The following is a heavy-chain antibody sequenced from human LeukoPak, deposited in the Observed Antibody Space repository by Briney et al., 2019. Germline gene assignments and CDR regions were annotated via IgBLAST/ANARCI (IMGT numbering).Heavy chain of an antibody. CDR1: GYTFTNYY. CDR2: INPSGGST. CDR3: ARDFTDLGYYDSSGYSRFDY. D-gene: IGHD3-22*01. V-gene: IGHV1-46*01. J-gene: IGHJ4*02. Sequence: ASVKVSCKASGYTFTNYYMHWVRQAPGQGLEWMGLINPSGGSTSYAEKFQGRVTMTRDTSTSTVYMELSSLRSEDTAVYYCARDFTDLGYYDSSGYSRFDYWGQGTLVTVSS.